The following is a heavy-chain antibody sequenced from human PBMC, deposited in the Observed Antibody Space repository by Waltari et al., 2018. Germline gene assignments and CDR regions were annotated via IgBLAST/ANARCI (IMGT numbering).Heavy chain of an antibody. CDR2: IYSGGSST. D-gene: IGHD6-25*01. J-gene: IGHJ4*02. V-gene: IGHV3-23*03. CDR1: GFTFCSYA. CDR3: AKEAGPLSGD. Sequence: EVQLLESGGGLVQPGGSLRLSCAASGFTFCSYAMSWVRQAPGKGLEWVSVIYSGGSSTYYADAVKGRFTISRDNSKNTLYLQMNSLRAEDTAVYYCAKEAGPLSGDWGQGTLVTVSS.